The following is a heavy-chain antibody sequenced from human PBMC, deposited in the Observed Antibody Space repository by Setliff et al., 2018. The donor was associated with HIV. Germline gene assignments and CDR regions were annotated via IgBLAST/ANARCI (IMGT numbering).Heavy chain of an antibody. V-gene: IGHV1-2*02. CDR3: ARGSPAYCTRIICRQPLGY. J-gene: IGHJ4*02. Sequence: ASVKVSCKASAYTFTDYYIHWVRRAPGQGLEWMGWFNPNNGGANYARKFQGRVTMTRDTSISTAYMELSRLKSDDTAVYYCARGSPAYCTRIICRQPLGYWGQGTLVTVSS. CDR2: FNPNNGGA. D-gene: IGHD2-8*01. CDR1: AYTFTDYY.